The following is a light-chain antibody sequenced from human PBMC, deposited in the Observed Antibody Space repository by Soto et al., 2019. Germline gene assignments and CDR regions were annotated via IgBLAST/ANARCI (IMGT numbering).Light chain of an antibody. CDR2: EVN. J-gene: IGLJ1*01. CDR1: SSDVGGYNY. Sequence: QSALTQPRSVSGSPGQSVAISCTXXSSDVGGYNYVSWYQQYPGKAPKLLIYEVNKRPSRVPDRFSGSKSGNTASLTISGVQAEDEADYYXCSYAGSPYVFGTGTKLTVL. CDR3: CSYAGSPYV. V-gene: IGLV2-11*01.